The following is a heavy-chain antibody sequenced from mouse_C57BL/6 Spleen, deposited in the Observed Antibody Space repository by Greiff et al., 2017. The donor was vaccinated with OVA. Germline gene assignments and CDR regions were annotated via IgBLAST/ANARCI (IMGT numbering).Heavy chain of an antibody. CDR1: GFSLTSYG. Sequence: VQRVESGPGLVQPSQRLSITCTVSGFSLTSYGVHWVRQSPGKGLEWLGVIWSGGSTDYNEDFISRLSISKDNSKSQVFFKMNSLQSDDTAIYYCARNPAKVDYARDYWGQGPSVTVSS. V-gene: IGHV2-2*01. CDR2: IWSGGST. J-gene: IGHJ4*01. CDR3: ARNPAKVDYARDY.